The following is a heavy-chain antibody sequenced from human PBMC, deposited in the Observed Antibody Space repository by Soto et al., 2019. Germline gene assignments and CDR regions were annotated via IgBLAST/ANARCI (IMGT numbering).Heavy chain of an antibody. CDR2: IDYNGRA. J-gene: IGHJ4*02. CDR1: DGSVTGYC. CDR3: ARGPDHSKVGY. V-gene: IGHV4-59*02. D-gene: IGHD4-4*01. Sequence: QVQLQESGPGLVKPSETLPLTCSVSDGSVTGYCWSWIRQPPGKGLEWIGCIDYNGRAHYNPSLPTRIPMPXXTSTNHFSLKLSSVTTTDTAVYYCARGPDHSKVGYWGQGTLVTVSS.